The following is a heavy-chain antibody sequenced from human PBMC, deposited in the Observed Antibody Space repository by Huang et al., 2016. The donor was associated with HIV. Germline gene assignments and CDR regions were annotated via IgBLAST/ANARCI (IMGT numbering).Heavy chain of an antibody. CDR1: GGTFSKYA. CDR3: ARGQLGSYGDYDVLY. J-gene: IGHJ4*02. V-gene: IGHV1-69*13. CDR2: IIPMFGTP. Sequence: QVQLVQSGAEVKTPGSSVKVSCKASGGTFSKYAISWVRQAPGQGLEGMGGIIPMFGTPNDARKFQGRVTITADDSTSTTYVEVSSLRSEDTALYYCARGQLGSYGDYDVLYWGQGTLVTVSS. D-gene: IGHD4-17*01.